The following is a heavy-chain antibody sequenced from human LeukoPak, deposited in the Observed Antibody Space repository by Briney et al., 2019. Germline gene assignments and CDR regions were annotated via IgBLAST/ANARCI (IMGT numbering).Heavy chain of an antibody. CDR3: ARGEVIAVAGTEAGMDV. Sequence: GGSTSYAQKFQGRVTMTRDTSTSTVYMELSSLRSEDTAVYYCARGEVIAVAGTEAGMDVWGQGTTVTVSS. V-gene: IGHV1-46*01. CDR2: GGST. D-gene: IGHD6-19*01. J-gene: IGHJ6*02.